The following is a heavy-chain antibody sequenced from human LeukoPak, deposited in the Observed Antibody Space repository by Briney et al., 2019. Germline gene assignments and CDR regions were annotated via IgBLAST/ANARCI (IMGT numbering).Heavy chain of an antibody. CDR3: ARGGKFYQPLLYPDLDY. Sequence: ASVKVSCKASGYTFTSYDINWVRQATGQGLEWMGWMNPNSGGTYYAQKFQGRVTMTRDTSISTAYMELSRLKSDDTAVYYCARGGKFYQPLLYPDLDYWGQGTLVTVSS. D-gene: IGHD2-2*02. CDR2: MNPNSGGT. V-gene: IGHV1-2*02. CDR1: GYTFTSYD. J-gene: IGHJ4*02.